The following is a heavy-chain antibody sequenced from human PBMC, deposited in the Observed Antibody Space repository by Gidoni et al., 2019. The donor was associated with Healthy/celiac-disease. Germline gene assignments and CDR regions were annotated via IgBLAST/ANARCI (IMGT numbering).Heavy chain of an antibody. Sequence: EVQLLESGGGLVQPGGSLRLSCAASGFTFSSYAMSWVRQAPGKGLEWVSAISGSGGSTYYADSVKGRFTISRDNSKNTLYLQMNSLRAEDTAVYYCAKGSGYFDWERWVYFDYWGQGTLVTVSS. D-gene: IGHD3-9*01. CDR1: GFTFSSYA. V-gene: IGHV3-23*01. CDR3: AKGSGYFDWERWVYFDY. J-gene: IGHJ4*02. CDR2: ISGSGGST.